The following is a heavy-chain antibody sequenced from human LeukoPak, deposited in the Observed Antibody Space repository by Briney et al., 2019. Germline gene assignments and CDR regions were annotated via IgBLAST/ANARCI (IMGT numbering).Heavy chain of an antibody. D-gene: IGHD4-23*01. V-gene: IGHV3-23*01. CDR1: GFTFSSYA. J-gene: IGHJ4*02. CDR3: ARTTGNGHWLIQF. CDR2: ITGDAGDT. Sequence: PGGSLRLSCAASGFTFSSYAMNWVRQTPVKRLEWVSFITGDAGDTSYADSVKGRFTISRDNSKNTLFLQLNSLSAEDTGVYYCARTTGNGHWLIQFWGQGTLVTVSS.